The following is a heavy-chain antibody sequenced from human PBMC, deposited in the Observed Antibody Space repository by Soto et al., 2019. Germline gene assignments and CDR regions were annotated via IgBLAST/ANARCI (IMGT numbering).Heavy chain of an antibody. D-gene: IGHD5-18*01. CDR1: GYTFTAYY. Sequence: ASVKVSCKASGYTFTAYYLHWFRQAPGQGPEWMGWINPYVGDTKYSQKFQGRVTMTRDTSIDTAYMELSRLKSVDTAVYYCSRGPSHGAFDCWGQGTSVTVSS. J-gene: IGHJ4*02. CDR3: SRGPSHGAFDC. CDR2: INPYVGDT. V-gene: IGHV1-2*02.